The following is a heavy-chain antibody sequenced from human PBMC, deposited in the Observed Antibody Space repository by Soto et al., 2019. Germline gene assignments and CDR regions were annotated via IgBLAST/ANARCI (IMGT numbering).Heavy chain of an antibody. D-gene: IGHD6-13*01. Sequence: ASVKVSCKASGYSFTSYYMHWVRRAPGQGLEWMGIINPRGDGTRYAQKFQGRVTMTRDTSTNTDYMELRSLRSEDTAVYYCARDNSIAAAGSWWFDPWGQGTLVTVSS. CDR3: ARDNSIAAAGSWWFDP. CDR1: GYSFTSYY. V-gene: IGHV1-46*01. CDR2: INPRGDGT. J-gene: IGHJ5*02.